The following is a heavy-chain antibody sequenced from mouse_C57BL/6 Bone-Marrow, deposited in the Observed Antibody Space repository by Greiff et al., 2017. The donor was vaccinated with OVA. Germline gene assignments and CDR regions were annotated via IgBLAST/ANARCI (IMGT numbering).Heavy chain of an antibody. CDR2: ISNGGGST. V-gene: IGHV5-12*01. CDR3: ARREVTTGEFDY. J-gene: IGHJ2*01. CDR1: GFTFSDYY. D-gene: IGHD2-2*01. Sequence: EVQRVESGGGLVQPGGSLKLSCAASGFTFSDYYMYWVRQTPEKRLEWVAYISNGGGSTYYPDTVKGRFTISRDNAKNTLYLQMSRLKSEDTAMNYCARREVTTGEFDYWGQGTTLTVSS.